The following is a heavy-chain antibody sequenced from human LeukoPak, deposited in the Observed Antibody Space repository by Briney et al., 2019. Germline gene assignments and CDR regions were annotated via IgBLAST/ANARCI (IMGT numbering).Heavy chain of an antibody. CDR2: IYYSGST. D-gene: IGHD4-17*01. CDR3: ASTPRGDYPSGAFDI. CDR1: GGSISSSSYY. Sequence: SETLSLTCTVSGGSISSSSYYWGWIRQPPGKGLEWIGSIYYSGSTYYNPSLKSRVTISVDPSKNQFSLKLSSVTAADTAVYYCASTPRGDYPSGAFDIWGQGTMVTVSS. J-gene: IGHJ3*02. V-gene: IGHV4-39*01.